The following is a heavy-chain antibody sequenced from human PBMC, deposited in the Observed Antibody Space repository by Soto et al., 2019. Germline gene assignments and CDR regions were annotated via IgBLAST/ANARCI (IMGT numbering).Heavy chain of an antibody. CDR2: INPIFGRA. V-gene: IGHV1-46*01. J-gene: IGHJ5*02. Sequence: ASVKVSCKASGYTFTSYYMHWVRQAPGQGLEWMGRINPIFGRASYAQKFQGRVTITADESTSTAYMELSSLRSEDTAVYYCARDGYNWNYLTWFDPWGQGTLVTVSS. CDR1: GYTFTSYY. CDR3: ARDGYNWNYLTWFDP. D-gene: IGHD1-7*01.